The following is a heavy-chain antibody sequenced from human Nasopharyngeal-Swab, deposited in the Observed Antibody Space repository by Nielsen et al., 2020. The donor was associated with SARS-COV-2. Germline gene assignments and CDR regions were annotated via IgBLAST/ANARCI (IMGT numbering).Heavy chain of an antibody. CDR3: AKPETGIQLWSTEPLDY. J-gene: IGHJ4*02. D-gene: IGHD5-18*01. CDR1: GFTFSSYG. Sequence: GESLKISCAASGFTFSSYGMHWVRLAPGKGLEWVAVISYDGSNKYYADSVKGRFTISRDNSKSTLYLQMNSLRAEDTAVYYCAKPETGIQLWSTEPLDYWGQGTLVTVSP. V-gene: IGHV3-30*18. CDR2: ISYDGSNK.